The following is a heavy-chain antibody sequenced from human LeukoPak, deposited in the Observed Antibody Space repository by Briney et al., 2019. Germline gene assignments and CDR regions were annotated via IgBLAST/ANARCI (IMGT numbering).Heavy chain of an antibody. V-gene: IGHV4-39*07. Sequence: SETLSLTCTVSGGSISSGDYYWGWIRQPPGKGLEWIGSIYHSGSTYYNPSLKSRVTISVDMSKNQFSLKLSSVTAADTAVYYCARGHCSGGSCYSGTYYFDYWGQGTLVTVSS. CDR2: IYHSGST. D-gene: IGHD2-15*01. CDR3: ARGHCSGGSCYSGTYYFDY. CDR1: GGSISSGDYY. J-gene: IGHJ4*02.